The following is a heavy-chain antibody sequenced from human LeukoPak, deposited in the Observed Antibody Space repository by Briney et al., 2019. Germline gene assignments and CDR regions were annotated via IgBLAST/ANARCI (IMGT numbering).Heavy chain of an antibody. D-gene: IGHD4-17*01. J-gene: IGHJ4*02. V-gene: IGHV3-30*04. Sequence: GGSLRLSCAASGFTFSSYAMHWVRQAPGKGLEWVAVISYDGSNKYYADSVKGRFTISRDNSKNTLYLQMNRLRVEDTAVYFCARSDYGDNYWGQGTLVTVSS. CDR2: ISYDGSNK. CDR1: GFTFSSYA. CDR3: ARSDYGDNY.